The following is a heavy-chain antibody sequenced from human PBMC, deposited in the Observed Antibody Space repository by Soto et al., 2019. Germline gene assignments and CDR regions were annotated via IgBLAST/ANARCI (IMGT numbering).Heavy chain of an antibody. J-gene: IGHJ4*02. CDR1: GGSISIGDYY. Sequence: SETLSLTCTVSGGSISIGDYYWSCIRQPPGKGLEWIGYIYYSGSTYYNPSLKSRVTISVDTSKNQFSLKLSSVTAADTAVYYCARDESITGTPIWGQGALVTVSS. CDR3: ARDESITGTPI. D-gene: IGHD1-20*01. CDR2: IYYSGST. V-gene: IGHV4-30-4*01.